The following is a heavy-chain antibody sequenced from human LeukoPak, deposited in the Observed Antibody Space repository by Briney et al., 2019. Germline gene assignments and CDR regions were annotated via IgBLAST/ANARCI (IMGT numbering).Heavy chain of an antibody. D-gene: IGHD1-26*01. J-gene: IGHJ4*02. V-gene: IGHV1-8*02. CDR3: VRGNSGSYYLY. CDR2: MNPNSGNT. CDR1: GYTITNYD. Sequence: ASVKVSCKASGYTITNYDINWVRQATGQGLEWMGWMNPNSGNTGFVQKFQGRVILTRDTSINTAYMELSSLRSDDTAVYYCVRGNSGSYYLYWGQGTLVTVSS.